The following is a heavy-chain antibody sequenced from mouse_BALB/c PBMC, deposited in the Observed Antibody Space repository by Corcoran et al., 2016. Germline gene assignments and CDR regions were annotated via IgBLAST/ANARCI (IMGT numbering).Heavy chain of an antibody. CDR3: ASYYGSSYFDY. CDR1: GYSITSGYY. J-gene: IGHJ2*01. D-gene: IGHD1-1*01. CDR2: ISYDGSN. V-gene: IGHV3-6*02. Sequence: DVQLQESGPGLVKPSQSLSLTCSVTGYSITSGYYWNWIRQFPGNKLEWMGYISYDGSNNYNPSLKNRISITRDTSKKQFFLKLNSVTTEDTATYYCASYYGSSYFDYWGQGTTLTVSS.